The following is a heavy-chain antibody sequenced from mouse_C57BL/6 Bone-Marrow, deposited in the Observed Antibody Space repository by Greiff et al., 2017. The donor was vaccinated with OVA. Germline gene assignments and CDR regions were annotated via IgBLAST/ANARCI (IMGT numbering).Heavy chain of an antibody. V-gene: IGHV1-39*01. CDR3: ASSNYYGSSPWFAY. J-gene: IGHJ3*01. Sequence: VQLQQSGPELVKPGASVKISCKASGYSFTDYNMNWVKQSNGESLEWIGVINPNYGTTSYNQKFKGKATLTVDQSSSTAYMQLNSLTSEDSAVYYCASSNYYGSSPWFAYWGQGTLVTVSA. CDR2: INPNYGTT. D-gene: IGHD1-1*01. CDR1: GYSFTDYN.